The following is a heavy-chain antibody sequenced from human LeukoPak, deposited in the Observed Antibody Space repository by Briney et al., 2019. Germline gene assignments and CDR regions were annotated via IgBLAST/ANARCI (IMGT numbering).Heavy chain of an antibody. Sequence: PSETLSLTCSVSGASLSSYFWAWIRQPPGKRLEWIGYVYSRWSSDYNPSFKSRVSMSVDTSKSQVSLKLTSVSAADTAVYYCASLHLGQLSFFDNWGQGTLVTVSS. CDR3: ASLHLGQLSFFDN. J-gene: IGHJ4*02. V-gene: IGHV4-4*09. CDR2: VYSRWSS. CDR1: GASLSSYF. D-gene: IGHD3-16*02.